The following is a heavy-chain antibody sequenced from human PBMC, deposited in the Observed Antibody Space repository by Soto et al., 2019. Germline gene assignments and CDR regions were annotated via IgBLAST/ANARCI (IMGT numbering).Heavy chain of an antibody. V-gene: IGHV1-18*04. CDR3: ARTYSYGYDNWFDP. D-gene: IGHD5-18*01. Sequence: ASVKVSCKASGYTFTSYGISWLRQSPGQGLEWMGWISAYNGNTNYAQKLQGRVTMTTDTSTSTAYMELRSLRSDDTAVYYCARTYSYGYDNWFDPWGQGTLVTVSS. CDR1: GYTFTSYG. CDR2: ISAYNGNT. J-gene: IGHJ5*02.